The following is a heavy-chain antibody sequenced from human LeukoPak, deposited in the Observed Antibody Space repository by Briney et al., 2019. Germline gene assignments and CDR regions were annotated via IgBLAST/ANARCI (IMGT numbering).Heavy chain of an antibody. CDR3: ARDRAVDLDSSGYFYNRGLDQ. D-gene: IGHD3-22*01. CDR2: IYNTGTT. V-gene: IGHV4-4*07. Sequence: SETLSLTCTVSGGPMNNYYWSWIRQSAERGLEWIGRIYNTGTTDYNPSLDSRVTMSVDTSKNQFSLKLSSVTAADTAVYFCARDRAVDLDSSGYFYNRGLDQWGQGTLVTVSS. J-gene: IGHJ4*02. CDR1: GGPMNNYY.